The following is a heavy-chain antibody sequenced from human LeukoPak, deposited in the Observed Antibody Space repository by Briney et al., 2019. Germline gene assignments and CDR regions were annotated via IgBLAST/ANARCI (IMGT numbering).Heavy chain of an antibody. Sequence: GASVKVSCKASGYSFTNHDMHWVRQAPGQGLEWMGWISAKKGNTDYAQKLQGRVTMTADTSSSTAYMELRSLRSDDTAVYYCARDMYSSGRVPFDYWGQGTLVTVSS. V-gene: IGHV1-18*01. J-gene: IGHJ4*02. CDR3: ARDMYSSGRVPFDY. CDR1: GYSFTNHD. CDR2: ISAKKGNT. D-gene: IGHD6-19*01.